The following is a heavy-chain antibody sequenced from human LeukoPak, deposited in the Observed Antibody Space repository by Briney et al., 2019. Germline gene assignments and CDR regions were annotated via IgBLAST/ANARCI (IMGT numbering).Heavy chain of an antibody. Sequence: PGGSLRLSCAASGFTFSSYSMNWVRQAPGKGLEWVSSISSSSSYIYYADSVKGRSTISRDNAKNSLYLQMNSLRAEDTAVYYCARYGDYGTTEFSFDYWGQGTLVTVSS. J-gene: IGHJ4*02. CDR2: ISSSSSYI. V-gene: IGHV3-21*01. CDR3: ARYGDYGTTEFSFDY. CDR1: GFTFSSYS. D-gene: IGHD4-17*01.